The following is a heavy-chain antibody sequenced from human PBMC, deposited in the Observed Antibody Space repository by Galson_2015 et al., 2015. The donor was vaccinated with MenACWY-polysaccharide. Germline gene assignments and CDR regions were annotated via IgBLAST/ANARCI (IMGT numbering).Heavy chain of an antibody. CDR1: GFTFNDFW. CDR3: ARDNWDDY. Sequence: SLRLSCAASGFTFNDFWLSWVRQAPGKGLEWVANINQYGSEKYYVDSVKGRFTISRDNAKNSLYLQMNSLRAEDTAVYYCARDNWDDYWGQGTLVTVSS. J-gene: IGHJ4*02. V-gene: IGHV3-7*01. D-gene: IGHD7-27*01. CDR2: INQYGSEK.